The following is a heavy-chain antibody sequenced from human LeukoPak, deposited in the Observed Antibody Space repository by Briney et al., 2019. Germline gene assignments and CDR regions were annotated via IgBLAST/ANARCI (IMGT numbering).Heavy chain of an antibody. CDR2: IRRGSSVT. CDR3: AREGFSGSYIDY. CDR1: GFTFSGYS. J-gene: IGHJ4*02. V-gene: IGHV3-48*01. D-gene: IGHD1-26*01. Sequence: GGSLRLSCAASGFTFSGYSMNWVRQAPGKGLEWISYIRRGSSVTYYAGSVKGRFTISRDDAMNSLYLQLNSLRAEDTAVYYCAREGFSGSYIDYWGQGTLVTVSS.